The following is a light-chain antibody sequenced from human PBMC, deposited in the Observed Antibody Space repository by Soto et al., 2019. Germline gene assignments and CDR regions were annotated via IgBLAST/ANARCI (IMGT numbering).Light chain of an antibody. CDR3: CSYAGSSTFV. J-gene: IGLJ1*01. Sequence: QAVLTQPASVSGAPGQSITISCTGTSRDVGSYNLVSWYQQHPGKAPKLMIYEGSKRPSGVSNRFSGCKSGNTASLTISGLQAEDEADYYCCSYAGSSTFVFGTGTKVTVL. CDR1: SRDVGSYNL. CDR2: EGS. V-gene: IGLV2-23*01.